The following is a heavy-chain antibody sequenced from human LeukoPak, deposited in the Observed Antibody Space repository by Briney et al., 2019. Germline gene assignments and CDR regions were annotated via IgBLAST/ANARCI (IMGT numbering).Heavy chain of an antibody. CDR2: VYYSGST. J-gene: IGHJ5*02. V-gene: IGHV4-31*03. Sequence: SQTLSLTCTVSGGSISSGVYYWSWIRQHPGKGLEWIGYVYYSGSTYYNPSLKSRVTISVDTSKNQFSLKLSSVTAADTAVYYCARARLGAATSFDPWGQGTLVTVSS. D-gene: IGHD2-15*01. CDR1: GGSISSGVYY. CDR3: ARARLGAATSFDP.